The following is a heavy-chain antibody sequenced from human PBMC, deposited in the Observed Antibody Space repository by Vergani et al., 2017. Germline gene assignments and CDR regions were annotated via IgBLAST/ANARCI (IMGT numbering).Heavy chain of an antibody. CDR1: GASVSRGTYY. J-gene: IGHJ6*03. CDR2: MYTSGHT. Sequence: QVQLQESGPGLLKPSQTLSLTCTVSGASVSRGTYYWTWIRQPAGKKLEWIVRMYTSGHTIYNPSLESRVTMSVDTSKNQFSLKLSSVTVADTAVYYCARDSHWSDCYSKGPNGPGYYDMDVWGKGTTVTVSS. CDR3: ARDSHWSDCYSKGPNGPGYYDMDV. D-gene: IGHD3-3*01. V-gene: IGHV4-61*02.